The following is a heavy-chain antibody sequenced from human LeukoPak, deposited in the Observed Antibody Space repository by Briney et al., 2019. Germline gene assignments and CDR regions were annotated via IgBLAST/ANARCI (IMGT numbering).Heavy chain of an antibody. J-gene: IGHJ4*02. V-gene: IGHV3-30*01. CDR3: ARDLTKSQDYFDY. Sequence: PGRSLRLSCAASGFTFSSYAMHWVRQAPGKGLEWVAVISYDGSNKYYADSVKGRFTISRDNSKNTLYLQMNSLRAEDTAVYYCARDLTKSQDYFDYWGQGTLVTVSS. CDR2: ISYDGSNK. CDR1: GFTFSSYA.